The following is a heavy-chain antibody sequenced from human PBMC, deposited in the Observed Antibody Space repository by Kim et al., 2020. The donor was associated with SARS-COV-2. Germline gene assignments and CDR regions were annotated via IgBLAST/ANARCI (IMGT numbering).Heavy chain of an antibody. CDR2: ISSGSSYI. V-gene: IGHV3-21*01. CDR3: AREGNIIVGIGGMDV. J-gene: IGHJ6*02. Sequence: GGSLRLSCAASGFTFSNYNMNWVRQAPGKGLEWLSSISSGSSYIYYADSVKGRFTISRDNAKNSLYLQMNSLRAEDTAVYYCAREGNIIVGIGGMDVWGQGTTVTVSS. D-gene: IGHD2-15*01. CDR1: GFTFSNYN.